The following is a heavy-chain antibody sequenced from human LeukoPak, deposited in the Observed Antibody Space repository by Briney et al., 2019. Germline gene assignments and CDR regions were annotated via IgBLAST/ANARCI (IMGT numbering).Heavy chain of an antibody. J-gene: IGHJ4*02. CDR2: ISGSGGST. Sequence: GGSLRLSCAASGFTFSSYAMSWVRRDPGKGLEWVSAISGSGGSTYYADSVKGRFTISRDNSENTLYLQMNSLRAEDTAVYYCAKAPAWIQLWSYFDYWGQGTLVTVAS. CDR1: GFTFSSYA. CDR3: AKAPAWIQLWSYFDY. V-gene: IGHV3-23*01. D-gene: IGHD5-18*01.